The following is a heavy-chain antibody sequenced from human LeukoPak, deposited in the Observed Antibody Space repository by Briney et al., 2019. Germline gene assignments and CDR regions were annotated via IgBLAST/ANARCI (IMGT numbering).Heavy chain of an antibody. J-gene: IGHJ5*02. CDR1: GGSISSYY. Sequence: SETLSLTCTVSGGSISSYYGSWIRQPPGKGLEWIGYIYSSGSTIPNPSLKSRVTISVDTSKNQFSLRLSSVTAADTAVYYCVRLXTTXNTEVDWNWFDPWGQGTLVTVSS. D-gene: IGHD5-12*01. V-gene: IGHV4-59*01. CDR3: VRLXTTXNTEVDWNWFDP. CDR2: IYSSGST.